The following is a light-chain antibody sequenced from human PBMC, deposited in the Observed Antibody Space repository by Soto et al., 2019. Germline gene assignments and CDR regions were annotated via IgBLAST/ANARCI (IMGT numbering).Light chain of an antibody. CDR3: QQYSSYWT. V-gene: IGKV1-5*01. Sequence: DIQMTQSPSTLSSSTGDRVTITFRASQGISSYLAWYQQKPGKAPKVLIYDASNLESGVPSRFSGSGSGTEFTLTISRLQPDDFATYYCQQYSSYWTFGQGTKVDI. J-gene: IGKJ1*01. CDR1: QGISSY. CDR2: DAS.